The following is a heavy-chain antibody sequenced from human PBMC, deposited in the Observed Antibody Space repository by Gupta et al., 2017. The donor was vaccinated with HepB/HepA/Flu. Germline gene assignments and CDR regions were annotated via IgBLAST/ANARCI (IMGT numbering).Heavy chain of an antibody. CDR3: ARGSYYYMDV. Sequence: QVQLVESGGCVVQPGRCLRLSCAACCLTFSPFAMHWVRQAPGKGLEWVAIIWNDGTITHKADSVKGRFTISRDNSKNTLYLQMSGLRVEDTAVYYCARGSYYYMDVWGKGTTVTVSS. V-gene: IGHV3-33*01. J-gene: IGHJ6*03. CDR1: CLTFSPFA. CDR2: IWNDGTIT.